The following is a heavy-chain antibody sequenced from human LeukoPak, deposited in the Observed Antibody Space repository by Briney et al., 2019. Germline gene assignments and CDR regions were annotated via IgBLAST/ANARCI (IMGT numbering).Heavy chain of an antibody. V-gene: IGHV3-9*01. CDR2: ISWNGRGI. Sequence: GGSLRLSCAASGFTFDDYAMHWVRQTPGKGLEWVSGISWNGRGIDYADSVKGRFTISRDNAKNSLYLQMDSLRAEDTAFYYCAKDRAISGYYSAYFDSWGQGTLVTVSS. CDR1: GFTFDDYA. J-gene: IGHJ4*02. CDR3: AKDRAISGYYSAYFDS. D-gene: IGHD3-22*01.